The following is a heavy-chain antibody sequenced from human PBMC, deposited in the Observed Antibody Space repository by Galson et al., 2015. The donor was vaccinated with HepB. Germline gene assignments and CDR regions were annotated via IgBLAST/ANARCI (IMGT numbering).Heavy chain of an antibody. D-gene: IGHD5-12*01. J-gene: IGHJ6*02. CDR2: ISSSSYI. CDR3: ARDRARYSGYEGLWLDYYYYGMGV. CDR1: GFTFSSYS. Sequence: SLRLSCAASGFTFSSYSMNWVRQAPGKGLEWVSYISSSSYIYYADSVKGRFTISRDNAKNSLYLQMNSLRAEDTAVYYCARDRARYSGYEGLWLDYYYYGMGVWGQGTTVTVSS. V-gene: IGHV3-21*05.